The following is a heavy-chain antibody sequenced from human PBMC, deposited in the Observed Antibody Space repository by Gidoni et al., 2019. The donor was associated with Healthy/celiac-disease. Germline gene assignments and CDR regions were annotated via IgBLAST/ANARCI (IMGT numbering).Heavy chain of an antibody. CDR2: IWYDGSNK. D-gene: IGHD6-19*01. CDR1: GFTFSSYG. CDR3: AREKVAVVGTDTLDY. V-gene: IGHV3-33*01. J-gene: IGHJ4*02. Sequence: QVQLVESGCGVVQPVRSLRLSCAASGFTFSSYGMHGVRQAPGKGLEWVEVIWYDGSNKDYADSVKGRFTISRDNSKNTLYLQMNSLRAEDTAVYYCAREKVAVVGTDTLDYWGQGTLVTVSS.